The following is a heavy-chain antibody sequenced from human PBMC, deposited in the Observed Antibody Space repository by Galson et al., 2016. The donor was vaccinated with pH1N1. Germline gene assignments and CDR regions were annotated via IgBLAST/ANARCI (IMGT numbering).Heavy chain of an antibody. CDR2: ISWNSGTT. CDR1: GFTFDDSA. Sequence: SMRLSCAASGFTFDDSAMHWVRQAPGKGLEWVSGISWNSGTTGYADSVQGRFTVSRDNVKHPLYLQMNSLRPEDTALYYCAKVRGFLSGYMDVWGKGTTVTVSS. J-gene: IGHJ6*04. V-gene: IGHV3-9*01. CDR3: AKVRGFLSGYMDV. D-gene: IGHD3-9*01.